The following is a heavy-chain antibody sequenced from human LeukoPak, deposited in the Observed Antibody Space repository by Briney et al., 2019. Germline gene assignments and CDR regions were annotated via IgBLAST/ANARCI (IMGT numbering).Heavy chain of an antibody. D-gene: IGHD4-17*01. Sequence: GGSLRLSCAASGFTVSSNYMSWVRQAPGKGLEWVSVIYSGGSTYYADSVKGRFTISGDNSKNTLYLQMNSLRAEDTAVYYCARDSTDYGDYDYYYYYMDVWGKGTTVTVSS. CDR2: IYSGGST. J-gene: IGHJ6*03. CDR1: GFTVSSNY. V-gene: IGHV3-53*01. CDR3: ARDSTDYGDYDYYYYYMDV.